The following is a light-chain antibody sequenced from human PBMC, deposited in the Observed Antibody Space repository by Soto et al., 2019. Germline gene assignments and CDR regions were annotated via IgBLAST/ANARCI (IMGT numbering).Light chain of an antibody. CDR3: MQALQTPFT. Sequence: DVVMTQSPLSLPVTPGEPASISCRSSQSLRHSNGYNYLDWYLQKPGQPPQLLIYLGSHRASGVPDRFSGSESGTDFTLKISRVEAEDVGVYYCMQALQTPFTFGPGTKVEIK. CDR2: LGS. CDR1: QSLRHSNGYNY. J-gene: IGKJ3*01. V-gene: IGKV2-28*01.